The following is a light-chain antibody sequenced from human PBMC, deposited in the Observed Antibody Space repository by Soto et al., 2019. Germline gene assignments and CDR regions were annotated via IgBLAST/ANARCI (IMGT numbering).Light chain of an antibody. CDR3: SSYTSRRTLV. CDR2: EVI. CDR1: SSDIGAYKY. Sequence: QSVLTQPASVSGSPGQSITISCTGTSSDIGAYKYVSWYQQHPGRAPKLMIYEVIHRPSGVSSRFSGSKSGKTASLSISGLQADDEADYYCSSYTSRRTLVFGGGTKLTVL. V-gene: IGLV2-14*01. J-gene: IGLJ2*01.